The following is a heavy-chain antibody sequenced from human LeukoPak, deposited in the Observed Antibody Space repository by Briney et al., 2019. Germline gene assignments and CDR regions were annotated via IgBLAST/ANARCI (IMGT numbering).Heavy chain of an antibody. CDR1: GFTFSSYG. Sequence: GSLRLSCAASGFTFSSYGMHWVRQAPGKGLEWVAVISYDGSNKYYADSVKGRFTISRDNSKNTLYLQMNSLRAEDTAVYYCARSNEFLEWLPFSYYMDVWGKGTTVTVSS. V-gene: IGHV3-30*03. J-gene: IGHJ6*03. CDR2: ISYDGSNK. D-gene: IGHD3-3*01. CDR3: ARSNEFLEWLPFSYYMDV.